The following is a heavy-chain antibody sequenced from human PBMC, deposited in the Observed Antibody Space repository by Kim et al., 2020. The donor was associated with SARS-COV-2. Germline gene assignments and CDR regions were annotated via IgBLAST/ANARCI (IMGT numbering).Heavy chain of an antibody. CDR2: IYYSGST. V-gene: IGHV4-30-4*01. CDR3: AREWNGSGSYYYYYYMDG. J-gene: IGHJ6*03. CDR1: GGSISSGDYY. D-gene: IGHD3-10*01. Sequence: SETLSLTCTVSGGSISSGDYYWSWIRQPPGKGLEWIGYIYYSGSTYYNPSLKSRVTISVDTSKNQFSLKLSSVTAADTAVYYCAREWNGSGSYYYYYYMDGWGKGTTVTVAS.